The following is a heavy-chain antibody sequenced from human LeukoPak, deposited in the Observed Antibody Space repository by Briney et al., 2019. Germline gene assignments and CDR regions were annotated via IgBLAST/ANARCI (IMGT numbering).Heavy chain of an antibody. CDR3: AKDGTFGAATYYFDY. CDR2: VANDGNDK. D-gene: IGHD3-3*01. Sequence: GGSLRLSCAASGFTFSSYSMHWVRQAPGKGLEWVAVVANDGNDKRYADSVKGRFTISRDNSKNTLYLQMNSLRGEDTAVYYCAKDGTFGAATYYFDYWGQGTLVTVSS. V-gene: IGHV3-30*18. J-gene: IGHJ4*02. CDR1: GFTFSSYS.